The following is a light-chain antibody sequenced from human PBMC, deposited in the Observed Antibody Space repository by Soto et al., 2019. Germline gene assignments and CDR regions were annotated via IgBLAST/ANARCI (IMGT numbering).Light chain of an antibody. V-gene: IGKV1-27*01. CDR3: QKYHTAPL. CDR2: AAS. J-gene: IGKJ4*01. Sequence: DMQMTQSPSSLSASVGDRVTITCRASQAISNYLAWYQQRPGEVPKLLIYAASTLKSGVPSRFSGSGSGTEFTLTISSLPPEDAATYYCQKYHTAPLFGGGTKVEIQ. CDR1: QAISNY.